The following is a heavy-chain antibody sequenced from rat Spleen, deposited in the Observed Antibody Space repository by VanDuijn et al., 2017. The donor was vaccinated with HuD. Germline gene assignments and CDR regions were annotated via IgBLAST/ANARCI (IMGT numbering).Heavy chain of an antibody. CDR2: INTSGGST. CDR1: GITFTNYD. J-gene: IGHJ3*01. Sequence: EVELVESGGGLVQPGRSLKLSCAASGITFTNYDMAWVRLAPTKGLEWVASINTSGGSTYYRDSVKGRFTVSRDNAKSTLYLQMDSLRSEDTATYYCARQGNWARWFPYWGQGTLVTVSS. V-gene: IGHV5-25*01. CDR3: ARQGNWARWFPY. D-gene: IGHD4-6*01.